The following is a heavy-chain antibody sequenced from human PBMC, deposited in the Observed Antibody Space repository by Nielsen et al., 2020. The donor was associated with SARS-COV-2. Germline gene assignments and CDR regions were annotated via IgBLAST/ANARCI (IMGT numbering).Heavy chain of an antibody. V-gene: IGHV3-7*01. D-gene: IGHD6-19*01. J-gene: IGHJ4*02. Sequence: GGSLRLSCAASGFTFSSYWMSWVRQAPGKGLEWVANIKQDGSEKYYVDSVKGRFTISRDNAKNSLYLQMNSLRAEDTAVYYCARVGYSSGWYAYYFDYWGQGTLVTVSS. CDR2: IKQDGSEK. CDR1: GFTFSSYW. CDR3: ARVGYSSGWYAYYFDY.